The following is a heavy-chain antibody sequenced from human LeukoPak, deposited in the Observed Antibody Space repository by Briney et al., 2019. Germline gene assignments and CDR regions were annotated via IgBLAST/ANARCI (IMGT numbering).Heavy chain of an antibody. V-gene: IGHV4-34*01. J-gene: IGHJ6*03. Sequence: PSETLSLTCAVYGGSFSGYYWSWIRQPPGKGLEWIGEINHSGSTYYNPSPKSRVTISVDTSKNQFSLKLSSVAAADTAVYYCARASPRITSLSYMDVWGKGTTVTVSS. D-gene: IGHD1-14*01. CDR2: INHSGST. CDR3: ARASPRITSLSYMDV. CDR1: GGSFSGYY.